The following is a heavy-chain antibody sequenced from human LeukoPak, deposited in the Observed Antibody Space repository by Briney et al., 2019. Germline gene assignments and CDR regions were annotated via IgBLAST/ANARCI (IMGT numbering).Heavy chain of an antibody. J-gene: IGHJ4*02. V-gene: IGHV3-7*01. CDR2: VNEDGSAK. CDR1: GLTFSNYW. D-gene: IGHD1-1*01. Sequence: GGSLRLSCVVSGLTFSNYWMIWVRQAPGKGLESVAIVNEDGSAKYYLDSVKGRFTISRDNARNSLYLEMNILRAEDTAVYYCARDYWRSIDHWGQGTLVTVSS. CDR3: ARDYWRSIDH.